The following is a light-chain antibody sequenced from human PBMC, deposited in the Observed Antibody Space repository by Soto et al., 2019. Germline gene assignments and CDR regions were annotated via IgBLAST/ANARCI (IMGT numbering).Light chain of an antibody. Sequence: DIQMTQSPSSVSASVGDRVTITCRASQDISTWLAWYQQKPGKAPHLLIYSASTLQSRVPSRFSGSGSGTDFTLTICSLQPEDFATYYCQQTHSFPWTFGQGTKVGI. CDR1: QDISTW. CDR3: QQTHSFPWT. CDR2: SAS. J-gene: IGKJ1*01. V-gene: IGKV1-12*02.